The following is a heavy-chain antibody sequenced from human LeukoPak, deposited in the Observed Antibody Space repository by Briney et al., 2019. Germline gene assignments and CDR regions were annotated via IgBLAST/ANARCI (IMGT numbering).Heavy chain of an antibody. CDR2: IIPIFGTA. CDR3: ARDATKTYYYDTGLETYMDV. D-gene: IGHD3-22*01. Sequence: SVKVSCKASGGTFSSYAISWVRQAPGQGLEWMGGIIPIFGTANYAQKFQGRVAITADKSTSTAYMELSSLRSEDTAVYYCARDATKTYYYDTGLETYMDVWGKGTTVTIS. J-gene: IGHJ6*03. CDR1: GGTFSSYA. V-gene: IGHV1-69*06.